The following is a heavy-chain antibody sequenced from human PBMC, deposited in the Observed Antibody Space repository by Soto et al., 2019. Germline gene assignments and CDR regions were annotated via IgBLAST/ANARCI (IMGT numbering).Heavy chain of an antibody. CDR2: ISAYNGNT. CDR3: ARDVVVPAAMFERTKLEYYYYYMDV. Sequence: ASVKVSCKASGYTFTSYGISWVRQAPGQGLEWMGWISAYNGNTNYARKLQGRVTMTTDTSTSTAYMELRSLRSDDTAVYYCARDVVVPAAMFERTKLEYYYYYMDVWGKGTTVTVSS. CDR1: GYTFTSYG. V-gene: IGHV1-18*01. D-gene: IGHD2-2*01. J-gene: IGHJ6*03.